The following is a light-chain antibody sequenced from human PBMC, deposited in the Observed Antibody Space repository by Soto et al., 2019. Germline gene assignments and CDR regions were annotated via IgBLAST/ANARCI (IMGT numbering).Light chain of an antibody. CDR3: SSFAGSNNVPYV. Sequence: QSALTQPPSASGSPGQSVTISCTGTGSDVGAYDYVSWYQQHPGKAPKLMIYEINKRPSGVPDRFSGSKSGNTASLTVSGLQAEDEADYYCSSFAGSNNVPYVFGTGTKLTVL. V-gene: IGLV2-8*01. CDR2: EIN. J-gene: IGLJ1*01. CDR1: GSDVGAYDY.